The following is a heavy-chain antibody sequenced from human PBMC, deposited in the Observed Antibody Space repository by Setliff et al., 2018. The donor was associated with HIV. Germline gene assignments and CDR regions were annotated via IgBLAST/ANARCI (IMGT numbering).Heavy chain of an antibody. V-gene: IGHV4-34*01. D-gene: IGHD3-3*01. J-gene: IGHJ6*03. CDR2: IDHSGGT. CDR3: ARARFWSGYYTGDNYYYMDV. CDR1: GGSFSGYY. Sequence: SQTLSLTCAVYGGSFSGYYWSWIRQTPGKGLERIGEIDHSGGTKYNPSLKSRVTISLDTSKNQFSLKLSSVTAADTAVYYCARARFWSGYYTGDNYYYMDVWGKGTTVTVSS.